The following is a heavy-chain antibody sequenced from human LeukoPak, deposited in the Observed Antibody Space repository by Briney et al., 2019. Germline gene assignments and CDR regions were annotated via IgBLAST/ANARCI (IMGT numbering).Heavy chain of an antibody. J-gene: IGHJ6*02. CDR1: GYSFTSYW. CDR2: IYPGDSDT. D-gene: IGHD4-17*01. CDR3: ARVHGTTVTKGSIVVAPMDV. Sequence: GESLKISCKGSGYSFTSYWIGWVRQMPGKGLEWMGIIYPGDSDTRYSPSFQGQVTISADKSISTAYLQWSSLKASDTAMYYCARVHGTTVTKGSIVVAPMDVWGQGTTVTVSS. V-gene: IGHV5-51*01.